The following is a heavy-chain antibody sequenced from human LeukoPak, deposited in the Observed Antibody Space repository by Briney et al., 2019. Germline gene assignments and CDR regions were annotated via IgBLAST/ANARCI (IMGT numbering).Heavy chain of an antibody. CDR3: ARGGFSGSGSYYRSDWFDP. J-gene: IGHJ5*02. CDR2: INHSGSI. V-gene: IGHV4-34*01. Sequence: SETLSLTCAVYGGSFCGYYWSWIRQPPGKGLEWIGEINHSGSINYNPSLKSRVTISLDTSKNQFSLKLSSVTAADTTVYYCARGGFSGSGSYYRSDWFDPWGQGTLVTVSS. D-gene: IGHD3-10*01. CDR1: GGSFCGYY.